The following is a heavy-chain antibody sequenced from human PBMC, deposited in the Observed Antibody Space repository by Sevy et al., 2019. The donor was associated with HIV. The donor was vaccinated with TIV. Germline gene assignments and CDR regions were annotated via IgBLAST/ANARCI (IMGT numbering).Heavy chain of an antibody. CDR3: ARGPLFGYDILTGYYDY. CDR1: GFTFSSYA. V-gene: IGHV3-30-3*01. D-gene: IGHD3-9*01. J-gene: IGHJ4*02. Sequence: GGSLRLSCAASGFTFSSYAMHWVRQAPGKGLEWVAVISYDGSNKYYADSVKGRFTISRDNSKNTLYLQMNSLRAEDTAVYYCARGPLFGYDILTGYYDYWGQGTLATVSS. CDR2: ISYDGSNK.